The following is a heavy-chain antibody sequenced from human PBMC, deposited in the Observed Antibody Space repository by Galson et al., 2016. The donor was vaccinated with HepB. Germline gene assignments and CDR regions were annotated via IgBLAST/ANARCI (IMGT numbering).Heavy chain of an antibody. CDR3: ARGSTPLPNNNWFDP. CDR2: IIPVFHTP. D-gene: IGHD1/OR15-1a*01. Sequence: SVKVSCKASGDTLSRYVIHWVRQAPGQGLEWMGGIIPVFHTPTYPQKFQDRVTISADESTGTVYMELSNLRSEDTGVYYCARGSTPLPNNNWFDPWGQGTVVTVSP. J-gene: IGHJ5*02. V-gene: IGHV1-69*13. CDR1: GDTLSRYV.